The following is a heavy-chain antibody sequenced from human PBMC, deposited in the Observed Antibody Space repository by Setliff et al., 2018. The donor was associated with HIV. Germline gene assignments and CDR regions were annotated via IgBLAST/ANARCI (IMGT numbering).Heavy chain of an antibody. Sequence: PGESLKISCTGSGYGFSNHWIGWVRQMPGRGLEWMGIIYPQDSDTRYSPSFEGHVTISADRPRNTAYLQWTALKASDTAMYYCARHTIDISLLVVQDPGPFDIWGRGTMVTVSS. V-gene: IGHV5-51*01. J-gene: IGHJ3*02. CDR2: IYPQDSDT. CDR3: ARHTIDISLLVVQDPGPFDI. CDR1: GYGFSNHW. D-gene: IGHD3-10*01.